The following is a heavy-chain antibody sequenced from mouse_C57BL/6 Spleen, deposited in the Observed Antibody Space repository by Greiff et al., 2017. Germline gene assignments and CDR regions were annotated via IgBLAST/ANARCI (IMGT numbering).Heavy chain of an antibody. V-gene: IGHV1-74*01. CDR3: ARDCYGSSVDY. CDR2: IYPSDSDT. Sequence: VQLQQPGAELVKPGASVKVSCKASGYTFTSYWMHWVKQRPGQGLEWIGRIYPSDSDTNYNQKFKGKATLTVDKSSSTAYMQLSSLTSEDSAVYYCARDCYGSSVDYWGHGPTLTVAS. CDR1: GYTFTSYW. J-gene: IGHJ2*01. D-gene: IGHD1-1*01.